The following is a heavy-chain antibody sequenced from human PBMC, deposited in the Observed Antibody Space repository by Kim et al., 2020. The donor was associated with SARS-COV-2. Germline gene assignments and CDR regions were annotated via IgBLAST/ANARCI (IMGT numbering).Heavy chain of an antibody. V-gene: IGHV3-7*01. Sequence: WGSLSLSCAASGFTISSYCKSWGRQAPGKGLALEANINQYGREKYYDNSLKGRFTIFRDNAKNTLFLQMNSLIAEDTAVYYCARRQSLGNVNYIYYCMDV. CDR3: ARRQSLGNVNYIYYCMDV. CDR1: GFTISSYC. D-gene: IGHD3-16*01. J-gene: IGHJ6*01. CDR2: INQYGREK.